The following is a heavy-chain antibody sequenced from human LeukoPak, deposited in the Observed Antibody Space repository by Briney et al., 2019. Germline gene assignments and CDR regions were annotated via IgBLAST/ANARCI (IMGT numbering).Heavy chain of an antibody. V-gene: IGHV1-69*04. CDR2: IIPILGIA. CDR1: GGTFSSYA. D-gene: IGHD2-8*01. CDR3: ARSEYCTNGVCYMGPYYYYGMDA. J-gene: IGHJ6*02. Sequence: ASVKVSCTASGGTFSSYAISWVRQAPGQGLEWMGRIIPILGIANYAQKFQGRVTITADKSTSTAYMELSSLRSEDTAVYYCARSEYCTNGVCYMGPYYYYGMDAWGQGTTATVSS.